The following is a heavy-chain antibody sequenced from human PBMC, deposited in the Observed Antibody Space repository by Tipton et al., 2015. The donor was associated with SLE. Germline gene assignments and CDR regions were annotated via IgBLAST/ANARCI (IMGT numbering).Heavy chain of an antibody. CDR2: IYYSGRT. V-gene: IGHV4-39*01. CDR3: ARHGSMIVAVGY. CDR1: GGSISSSSYY. Sequence: TLSLTCTVSGGSISSSSYYWGWIRQPPGKGLEWIGSIYYSGRTYYNPSLKSRVTISVDTSKNQFSLKLSSVTAADTAVYYCARHGSMIVAVGYWGQGTLVTVSS. D-gene: IGHD3-22*01. J-gene: IGHJ4*02.